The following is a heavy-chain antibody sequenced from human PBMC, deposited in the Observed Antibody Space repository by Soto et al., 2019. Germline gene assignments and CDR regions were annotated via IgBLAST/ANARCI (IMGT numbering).Heavy chain of an antibody. J-gene: IGHJ4*02. D-gene: IGHD6-6*01. Sequence: GGSLRLSCAASGFTFSSYAMSWVRQAPGKGLEWVSVISGSDDNIYYADSAKGRFTISRDNSKNTLYLQMNSLRAEDTAVYYCAKRSSSSTFDYWGQGTLVTVSS. CDR2: ISGSDDNI. CDR1: GFTFSSYA. CDR3: AKRSSSSTFDY. V-gene: IGHV3-23*01.